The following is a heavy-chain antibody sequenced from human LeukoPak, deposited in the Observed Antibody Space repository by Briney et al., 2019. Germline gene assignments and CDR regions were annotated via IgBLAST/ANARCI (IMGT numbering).Heavy chain of an antibody. J-gene: IGHJ3*02. D-gene: IGHD2-15*01. CDR3: ARQYCSGGSCYPNAFDI. Sequence: GESLKISCKGSGYSFTSYWIGWVRQMPGKGLEWMGIIYPGDSDTRYSPSFQGQVTISADKSISTAYLQWRSLKASDTAMYYCARQYCSGGSCYPNAFDIWGQGTMVTVSS. V-gene: IGHV5-51*01. CDR1: GYSFTSYW. CDR2: IYPGDSDT.